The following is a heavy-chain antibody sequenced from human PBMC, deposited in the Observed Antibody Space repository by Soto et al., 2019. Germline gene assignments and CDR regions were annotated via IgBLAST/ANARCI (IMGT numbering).Heavy chain of an antibody. CDR3: ARNYYDSGRFGLDP. CDR2: INHSGDT. J-gene: IGHJ5*02. V-gene: IGHV4-34*01. Sequence: QVRLPQWGAGLLKPSETLSLTCAVYGGSFTDYYWSWIRQSPGKGLEWIGEINHSGDTNYNPSLKSRVTISVDTSKNQFSLKLSSVTAADTAVYYCARNYYDSGRFGLDPWGQGTQVTVSS. D-gene: IGHD3-22*01. CDR1: GGSFTDYY.